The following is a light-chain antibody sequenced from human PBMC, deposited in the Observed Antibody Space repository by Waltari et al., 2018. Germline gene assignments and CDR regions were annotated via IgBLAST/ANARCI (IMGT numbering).Light chain of an antibody. J-gene: IGKJ1*01. CDR2: AAS. CDR1: QSVSTK. V-gene: IGKV3-15*01. Sequence: LSVSPGERATLSCRASQSVSTKVAWYQQRPGQAPRLLIYAASSRATGVPARFGGSGSETDFTLTISGLQSEDFAVYYCQHYEGWPPWTFGQGTKV. CDR3: QHYEGWPPWT.